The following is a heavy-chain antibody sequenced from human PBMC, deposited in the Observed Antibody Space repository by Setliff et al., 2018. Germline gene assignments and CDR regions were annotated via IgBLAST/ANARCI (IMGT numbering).Heavy chain of an antibody. J-gene: IGHJ4*02. D-gene: IGHD3-10*01. CDR1: GFTFSSYW. CDR2: IKQDGSEK. V-gene: IGHV3-7*01. Sequence: PGESLKISCAASGFTFSSYWMSWVRQAPGKGLEWVANIKQDGSEKYYVDSVKGRFTISRDNAKNSLYLQMNSLRAEDTAVYYCARLEGFWSYYNESGYWGQGTLVTVSS. CDR3: ARLEGFWSYYNESGY.